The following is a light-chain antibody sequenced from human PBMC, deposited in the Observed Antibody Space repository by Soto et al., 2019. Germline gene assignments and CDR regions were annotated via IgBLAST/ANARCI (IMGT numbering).Light chain of an antibody. J-gene: IGLJ3*02. Sequence: QSVLTQSSSASASMGCSVKLTCILSSGHSTYIIAWHQQQPGKAPRFLMTLDRSGSYNRGSGVPDRFSGSSSGADRYLTISNLQFEDEGDYYCETWYSNTHKVFGGGTQLTVL. CDR2: LDRSGSY. CDR1: SGHSTYI. V-gene: IGLV4-60*02. CDR3: ETWYSNTHKV.